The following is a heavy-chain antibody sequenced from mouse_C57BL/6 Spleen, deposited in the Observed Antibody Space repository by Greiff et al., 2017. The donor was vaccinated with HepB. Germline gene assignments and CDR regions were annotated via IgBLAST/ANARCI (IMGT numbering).Heavy chain of an antibody. CDR2: IWSGGST. CDR3: AKTNWEGHYYFDY. CDR1: GFSLTSYG. Sequence: QVQLQQSGPGLVQPSQSLSITCTVSGFSLTSYGVHWVRQPPGKGLEWLGVIWSGGSTNYNAAFISRLSISKDNSKSQVFFKMNSLQADDTAIYYCAKTNWEGHYYFDYWGQGTTLTVSS. J-gene: IGHJ2*01. V-gene: IGHV2-4*01. D-gene: IGHD4-1*01.